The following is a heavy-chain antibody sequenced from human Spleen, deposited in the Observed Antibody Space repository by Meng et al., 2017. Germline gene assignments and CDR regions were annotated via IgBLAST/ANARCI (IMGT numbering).Heavy chain of an antibody. CDR2: INHRGST. J-gene: IGHJ4*02. CDR3: ARGPTTMAHDFDY. V-gene: IGHV4-34*01. Sequence: QVQLEQGGAGLLKPSETLSLACVVSGGSFSDYYWSWSRQPPGKGLEWIGEINHRGSTNYTPSLESRAIISVDTSQNNLSLKLSSVTAADSAVYYCARGPTTMAHDFDYWGQGTLVTVSS. D-gene: IGHD4-11*01. CDR1: GGSFSDYY.